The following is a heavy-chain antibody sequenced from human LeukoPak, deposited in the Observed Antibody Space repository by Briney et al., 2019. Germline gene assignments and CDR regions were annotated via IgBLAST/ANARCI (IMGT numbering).Heavy chain of an antibody. V-gene: IGHV1-2*02. CDR1: GWDGSAPS. D-gene: IGHD3-22*01. CDR2: INPNSGGT. Sequence: ASVKVSCKGLSGWDGSAPSMVTQGVRQAPGQGLEWMGWINPNSGGTNYAQKFMGRVTMTRDTSISKAYMEVSRLRSDDTAVYYCASRVTLNAFDIWGQGTMVTVSS. J-gene: IGHJ3*02. CDR3: ASRVTLNAFDI.